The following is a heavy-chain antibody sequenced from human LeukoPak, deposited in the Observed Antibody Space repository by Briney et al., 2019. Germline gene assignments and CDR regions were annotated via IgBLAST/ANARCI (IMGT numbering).Heavy chain of an antibody. Sequence: GASVKVSYKASGYTFSSYYMHWVRQAPGQGLEWMGIINPSGGSTSFAQKFQGKLIMTRDMSTSTVYMELTSLRSEDTAVYYCARDSESRSYYIGDAFDIWGQGTMVTVSS. CDR1: GYTFSSYY. D-gene: IGHD3-22*01. CDR2: INPSGGST. V-gene: IGHV1-46*01. J-gene: IGHJ3*02. CDR3: ARDSESRSYYIGDAFDI.